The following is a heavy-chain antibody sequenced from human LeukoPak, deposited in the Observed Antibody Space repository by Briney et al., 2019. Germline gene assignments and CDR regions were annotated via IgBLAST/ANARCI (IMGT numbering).Heavy chain of an antibody. CDR3: ARGQSYPNYDFTYYYYYGMDV. D-gene: IGHD3-3*01. J-gene: IGHJ6*02. CDR1: GGSFSGYY. Sequence: SETLSLTCAVYGGSFSGYYWSWIRQPPGKGLEWIGEINHSGSTNYNPSLKSRVTISVDTSKNQFSLKLSSVTAADTAVYYCARGQSYPNYDFTYYYYYGMDVWGQGTTVTVSS. CDR2: INHSGST. V-gene: IGHV4-34*01.